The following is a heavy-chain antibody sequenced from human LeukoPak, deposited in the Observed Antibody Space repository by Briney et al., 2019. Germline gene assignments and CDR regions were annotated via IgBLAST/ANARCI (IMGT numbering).Heavy chain of an antibody. CDR1: GFTFSSYA. Sequence: PGGSLRLSCAASGFTFSSYAMHWVRQAPGKGLEWVAVISYDGSDIYYTDSVKGRFTISRDNSKNTLYLQMDSLRAEDTAVYYCARPGYSYGGGFDPWGQGTLVTVS. D-gene: IGHD5-18*01. J-gene: IGHJ5*02. V-gene: IGHV3-30-3*01. CDR3: ARPGYSYGGGFDP. CDR2: ISYDGSDI.